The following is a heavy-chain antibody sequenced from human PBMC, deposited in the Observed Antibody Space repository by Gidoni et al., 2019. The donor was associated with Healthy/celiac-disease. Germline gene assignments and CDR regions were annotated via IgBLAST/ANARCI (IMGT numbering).Heavy chain of an antibody. J-gene: IGHJ6*02. CDR3: ARADNWNYRGYYYGMDV. CDR2: IYYSGST. V-gene: IGHV4-59*01. D-gene: IGHD1-7*01. Sequence: QVQLQESGPGLVKPSETLSLTCTVSGGSISSYYWRWIRQPPGKGLEWIGYIYYSGSTNYNPSLKSRVTISVDTSKNQFSLKLSSVTAADTAVYYCARADNWNYRGYYYGMDVWGQGTTVTVSS. CDR1: GGSISSYY.